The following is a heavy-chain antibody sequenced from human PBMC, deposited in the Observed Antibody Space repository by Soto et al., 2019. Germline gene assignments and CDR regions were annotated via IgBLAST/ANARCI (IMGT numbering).Heavy chain of an antibody. CDR3: ARGPTINTAMVTYYFDY. D-gene: IGHD5-18*01. CDR1: GGSISSYY. Sequence: SETLSLTCTVSGGSISSYYWSWIRQPPGKGLEWIGYIYYSGSTNYNPSLKSRVTISVDTSKNQFSLKLSSVTAAGTAVYYCARGPTINTAMVTYYFDYWGQGTLVTVSS. V-gene: IGHV4-59*01. CDR2: IYYSGST. J-gene: IGHJ4*02.